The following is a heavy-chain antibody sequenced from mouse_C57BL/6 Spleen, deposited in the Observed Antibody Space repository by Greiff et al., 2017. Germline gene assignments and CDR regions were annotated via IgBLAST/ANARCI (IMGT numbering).Heavy chain of an antibody. CDR3: ATGTAY. CDR2: IYPRSGNT. J-gene: IGHJ3*01. Sequence: QVQLKESGAELARPGASVKLSCKASGYTFTSYGISWVKQRTGQGLEWIGEIYPRSGNTYYNEKFKGKATLTADKSSSTAYMELRSLTSEDSAVYFCATGTAYWGQGTLVTVSA. D-gene: IGHD4-1*01. V-gene: IGHV1-81*01. CDR1: GYTFTSYG.